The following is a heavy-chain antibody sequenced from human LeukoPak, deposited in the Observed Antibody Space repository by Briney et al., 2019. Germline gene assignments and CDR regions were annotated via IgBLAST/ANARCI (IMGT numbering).Heavy chain of an antibody. Sequence: PGGSLRLSCAASGFTFSSYGMSWVRQVPGKGLEWVSGINRNGGTINYADSVKGRFTISRDNAKNSLYLQMNSLRTEDTALYHCARERSTSNWYGTPDFDYWGQGTLVTVSS. D-gene: IGHD1-26*01. CDR2: INRNGGTI. CDR1: GFTFSSYG. V-gene: IGHV3-20*01. CDR3: ARERSTSNWYGTPDFDY. J-gene: IGHJ4*02.